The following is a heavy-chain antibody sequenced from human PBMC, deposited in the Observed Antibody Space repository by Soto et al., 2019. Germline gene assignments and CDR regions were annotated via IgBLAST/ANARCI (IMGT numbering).Heavy chain of an antibody. CDR2: IKQSGSEK. CDR3: ARESGYGWHFDC. D-gene: IGHD5-12*01. CDR1: GFTFSAYW. V-gene: IGHV3-7*03. J-gene: IGHJ4*02. Sequence: PGGSLRLSCAASGFTFSAYWMSWVRQAPGKGLEWVASIKQSGSEKSYVDSVKGRFTVSRDNAKNSLYLQMNSLRAEDTAVYYCARESGYGWHFDCWGQGSLVTVSS.